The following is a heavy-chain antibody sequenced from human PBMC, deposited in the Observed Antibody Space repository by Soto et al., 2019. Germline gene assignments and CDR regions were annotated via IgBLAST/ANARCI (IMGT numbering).Heavy chain of an antibody. D-gene: IGHD3-3*01. Sequence: SETLSLTCTVSGGSISSYYWSWIRQPPGKGLEWIGYIYYSGSTNYNPSLKSRVTISVDTSKNQFSLKLSPVTAADTAVYYCARDLGYYDFTGEKNWFDPWGQGTLVTVSS. CDR2: IYYSGST. V-gene: IGHV4-59*01. J-gene: IGHJ5*02. CDR3: ARDLGYYDFTGEKNWFDP. CDR1: GGSISSYY.